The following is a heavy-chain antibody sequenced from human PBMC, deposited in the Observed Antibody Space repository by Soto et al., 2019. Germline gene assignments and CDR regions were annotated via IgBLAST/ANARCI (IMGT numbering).Heavy chain of an antibody. J-gene: IGHJ5*02. V-gene: IGHV4-38-2*01. CDR1: GYSISSGYY. D-gene: IGHD3-22*01. CDR3: ARVGPWVPYYYDSSPYTFENWFDP. CDR2: TYHGGST. Sequence: SETLSLTCAVSGYSISSGYYWGWLRQPPGKGLEWIGSTYHGGSTYYNPSLNSRVTLSIDMTNNHVSLVLNSVTAADTAVYYCARVGPWVPYYYDSSPYTFENWFDPWGQGTLVTVSS.